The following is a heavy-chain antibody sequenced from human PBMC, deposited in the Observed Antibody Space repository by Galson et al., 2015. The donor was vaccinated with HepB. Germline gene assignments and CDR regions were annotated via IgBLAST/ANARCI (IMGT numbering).Heavy chain of an antibody. CDR1: GFTFSDYG. CDR2: ITDSGVST. Sequence: SLRLSCAASGFTFSDYGMTWVRQAPGKGLEWVSGITDSGVSTYYAESVKGRFTISRDNSRNTLFLQMNNLRAEDTAVYFCAKEGAPSYLGDYFDCWGQGTLVTVSS. J-gene: IGHJ4*02. D-gene: IGHD7-27*01. V-gene: IGHV3-23*01. CDR3: AKEGAPSYLGDYFDC.